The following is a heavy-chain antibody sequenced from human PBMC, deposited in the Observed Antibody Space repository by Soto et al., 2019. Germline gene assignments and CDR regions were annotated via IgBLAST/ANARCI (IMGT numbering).Heavy chain of an antibody. Sequence: SETLSLTCTVSGGSISSSRYYGGWIRQPPGKGLEGLGNIYYSGTTYYNPSLKRRVTIPLDTPKNQFSLKLSPVTAADTAVYYCARGSRIAALYYGMDVWGQGTTVTVSS. J-gene: IGHJ6*02. CDR2: IYYSGTT. D-gene: IGHD6-6*01. CDR3: ARGSRIAALYYGMDV. V-gene: IGHV4-39*07. CDR1: GGSISSSRYY.